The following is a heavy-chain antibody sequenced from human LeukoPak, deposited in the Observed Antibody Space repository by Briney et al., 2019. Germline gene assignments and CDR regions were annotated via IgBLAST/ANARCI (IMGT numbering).Heavy chain of an antibody. J-gene: IGHJ4*02. D-gene: IGHD4-11*01. CDR1: GYTFTGYY. CDR2: INPNSGGT. V-gene: IGHV1-2*02. CDR3: ARDQRSGTATSQDY. Sequence: APVKVSCKASGYTFTGYYMHWVRQAPGQGLEWMGWINPNSGGTNYAQKFQGRVTMTRDTSISTAYMELSRLRSDDTAVYYCARDQRSGTATSQDYWGQGTLVTVSS.